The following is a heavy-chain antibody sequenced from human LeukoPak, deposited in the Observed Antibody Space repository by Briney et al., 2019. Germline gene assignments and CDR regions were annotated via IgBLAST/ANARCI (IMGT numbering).Heavy chain of an antibody. CDR1: GGSFSGNY. D-gene: IGHD4/OR15-4a*01. CDR2: ISQSGSS. CDR3: ARGRKSLNYYYYYGMDV. V-gene: IGHV4-34*01. Sequence: SVTLSFTSAVYGGSFSGNYWSWLRQPPGQGLKWLREISQSGSSNYNPSLKSRVTISVDTSKNQFSLKLSSVTAADTAVYYCARGRKSLNYYYYYGMDVWGQGTPVTVSS. J-gene: IGHJ6*02.